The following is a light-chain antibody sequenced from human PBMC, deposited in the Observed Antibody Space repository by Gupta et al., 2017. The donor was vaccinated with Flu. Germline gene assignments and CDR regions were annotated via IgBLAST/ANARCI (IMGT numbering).Light chain of an antibody. CDR3: QQDGMSPRT. V-gene: IGKV3-20*01. CDR2: DAS. Sequence: LSSSPGDRVTFAVRASPSVTSNFLAWFQHKPCQAPRVLIYDASITSTGIPVRFGGSGSGTDFTLTISRLEPEDFAVYYCQQDGMSPRTFGQGTKVEIK. J-gene: IGKJ1*01. CDR1: PSVTSNF.